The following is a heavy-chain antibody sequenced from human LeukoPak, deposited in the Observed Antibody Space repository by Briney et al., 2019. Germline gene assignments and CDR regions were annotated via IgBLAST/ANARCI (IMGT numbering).Heavy chain of an antibody. CDR3: ARAALYVWGSYSSPIDY. D-gene: IGHD3-16*01. J-gene: IGHJ4*02. V-gene: IGHV1-69*01. CDR2: IIPIFGTA. Sequence: SVKVSCKASGGTFSSYAISWVRQAPGQGLEWMGGIIPIFGTANYAQKFQGRVTITADESTSTAYMELSSLRSEDTAVYYCARAALYVWGSYSSPIDYWGQGTLVTVSS. CDR1: GGTFSSYA.